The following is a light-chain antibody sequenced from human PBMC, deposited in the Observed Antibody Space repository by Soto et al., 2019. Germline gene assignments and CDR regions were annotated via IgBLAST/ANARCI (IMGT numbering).Light chain of an antibody. CDR1: TGTVTSGHY. V-gene: IGLV7-43*01. J-gene: IGLJ2*01. Sequence: QTVVTQETSLTVSPGGTVTLTCASSTGTVTSGHYPNWLQQKPGQAPRALIYSTDTRHSWTPARFSGSLLGGKAALTLSGVQPEDEDDYYCLLYYGGAVVFGGGTKLTVL. CDR3: LLYYGGAVV. CDR2: STD.